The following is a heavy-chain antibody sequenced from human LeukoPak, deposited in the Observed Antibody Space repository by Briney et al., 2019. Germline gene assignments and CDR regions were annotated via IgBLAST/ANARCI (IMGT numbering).Heavy chain of an antibody. CDR1: GGSISSYY. CDR3: AREIVATISGMDV. Sequence: PSETLSLTCTVSGGSISSYYWSWIRQPPGKGLEWIGYIYYSGSTNYNPSLKSRVTISVDTSKNQFSLKLSSVTAADTAVYYCAREIVATISGMDVWGQGTTVTVSS. CDR2: IYYSGST. J-gene: IGHJ6*02. D-gene: IGHD5-12*01. V-gene: IGHV4-59*01.